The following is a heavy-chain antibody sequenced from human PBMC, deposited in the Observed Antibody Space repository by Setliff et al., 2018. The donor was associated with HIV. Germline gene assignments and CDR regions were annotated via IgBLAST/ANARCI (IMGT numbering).Heavy chain of an antibody. J-gene: IGHJ6*03. CDR1: GFTFSTYS. V-gene: IGHV3-49*04. CDR2: IRRKGYGGTT. Sequence: GGSLRLSCLGSGFTFSTYSMNWVRQAPGKGLEWVGFIRRKGYGGTTEYAASVKGRFTISRDDSKSIAYLQMNSLKTEDTAVYYCTRGAGRLGYYYYMDVWGKGTTVTVSS. CDR3: TRGAGRLGYYYYMDV. D-gene: IGHD3-10*01.